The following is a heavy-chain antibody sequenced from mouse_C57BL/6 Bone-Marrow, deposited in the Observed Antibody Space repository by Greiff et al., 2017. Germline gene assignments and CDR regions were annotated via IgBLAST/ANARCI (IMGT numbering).Heavy chain of an antibody. D-gene: IGHD1-1*01. CDR3: TTGYYGSSYSY. Sequence: EVQRVESGAELVRPGASVKLSCTASGFNIKDDYMHWVKQRPEQGLEWIGWIDPENGDTEYASKFQGKATITADTSSNTAYLQLSSLTSEDTAVDYCTTGYYGSSYSYWGQGTTLTVSS. CDR1: GFNIKDDY. J-gene: IGHJ2*01. CDR2: IDPENGDT. V-gene: IGHV14-4*01.